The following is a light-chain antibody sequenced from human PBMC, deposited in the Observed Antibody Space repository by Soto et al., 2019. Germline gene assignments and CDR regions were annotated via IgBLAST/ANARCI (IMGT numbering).Light chain of an antibody. CDR2: GAS. J-gene: IGKJ3*01. Sequence: EIVLTQSPGTLSLSPGERATLSCRASQSISSNYLAWYQQRPGQAPRLLIFGASYRATGIPDRFSGSGSGTDFTLTMSRLEPEDFAVYYCQQYSSSPPELTFGPGTRVDSK. CDR1: QSISSNY. CDR3: QQYSSSPPELT. V-gene: IGKV3-20*01.